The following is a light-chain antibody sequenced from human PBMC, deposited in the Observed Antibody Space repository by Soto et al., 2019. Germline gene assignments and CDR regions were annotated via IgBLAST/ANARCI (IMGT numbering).Light chain of an antibody. J-gene: IGKJ2*01. Sequence: DIQMTQSPSSVSASVGDRVTITCRASQGISTWLAWYQQKPGSAPKLLIYAASSLQSGVPSRFSGRWSGTYFTPTITSLQPEDFATYYCLQSDSFPLTFGQGTKLQIK. CDR1: QGISTW. CDR3: LQSDSFPLT. V-gene: IGKV1-12*01. CDR2: AAS.